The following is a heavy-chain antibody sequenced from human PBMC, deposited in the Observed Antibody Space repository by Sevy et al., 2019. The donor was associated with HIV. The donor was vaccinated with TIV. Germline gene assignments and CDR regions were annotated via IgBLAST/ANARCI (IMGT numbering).Heavy chain of an antibody. CDR2: ISWNSGSI. V-gene: IGHV3-9*01. CDR3: AKDMSGSGKGMDV. D-gene: IGHD3-10*01. CDR1: GFTFDDYA. J-gene: IGHJ6*02. Sequence: GGSLRLSCAASGFTFDDYAMHWVRQAPGKGLEWVSGISWNSGSIGYADSVKGRFTISRDNAKNSLYLQMNSLRAEDTALYYCAKDMSGSGKGMDVWGPGTTVTVSS.